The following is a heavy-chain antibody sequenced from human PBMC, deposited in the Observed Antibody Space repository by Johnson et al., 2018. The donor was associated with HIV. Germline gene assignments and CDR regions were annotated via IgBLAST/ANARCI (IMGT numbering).Heavy chain of an antibody. CDR3: AKGVASTTVAAFDI. CDR1: GFTFDDYG. CDR2: INWNGGSA. V-gene: IGHV3-20*04. D-gene: IGHD4-17*01. Sequence: VQLVESGGGVVRPGGSLRLSCSASGFTFDDYGINWVRQAPGRGLEWVSGINWNGGSAGYTDSVRGRFTISRDSAQNSVSLQMNSLRAEDTALYYCAKGVASTTVAAFDIWGQGTMVTVSS. J-gene: IGHJ3*02.